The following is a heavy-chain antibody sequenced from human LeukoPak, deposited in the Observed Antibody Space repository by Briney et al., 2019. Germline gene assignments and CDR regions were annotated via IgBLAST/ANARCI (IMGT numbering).Heavy chain of an antibody. CDR3: ARDLKSSSPGFDL. CDR2: INPNSGGT. D-gene: IGHD6-6*01. J-gene: IGHJ2*01. CDR1: GYTFTGYY. Sequence: ASXXXSCKASGYTFTGYYMHWVRQAPGQGLEWMGWINPNSGGTNYAQKFQGRVTMTRDTSISTAYMELSRLRSDDTAVYYCARDLKSSSPGFDLWGRGTLVTVSS. V-gene: IGHV1-2*02.